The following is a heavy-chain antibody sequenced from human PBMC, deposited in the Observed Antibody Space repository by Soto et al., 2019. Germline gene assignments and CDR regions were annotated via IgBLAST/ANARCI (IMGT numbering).Heavy chain of an antibody. V-gene: IGHV3-23*01. CDR1: GFTFSSYA. D-gene: IGHD3-22*01. CDR3: AKGSYDSSGYYLFTFDY. J-gene: IGHJ4*02. Sequence: GGSLRLSCAASGFTFSSYAMSWVRQAPGKGLEWVSAISGSGGSTYYADSVKGRFTISRDNSKNTLYLQMNSLRAEDTAVYYCAKGSYDSSGYYLFTFDYWGPGTLVTVSS. CDR2: ISGSGGST.